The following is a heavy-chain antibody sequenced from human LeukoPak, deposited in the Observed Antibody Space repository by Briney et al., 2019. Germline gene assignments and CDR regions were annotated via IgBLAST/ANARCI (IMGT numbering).Heavy chain of an antibody. Sequence: GGSLRLSCAASGFTFSNYNMNWVRQAPGQGLEWVSYISSSGNTIYYADSVKGRFPISRDNAKNSLYLQMNSLRAEDTAVYYCAKDRQWLASPYMDVWGKGTTVTVSS. CDR2: ISSSGNTI. J-gene: IGHJ6*03. V-gene: IGHV3-48*01. CDR3: AKDRQWLASPYMDV. CDR1: GFTFSNYN. D-gene: IGHD6-19*01.